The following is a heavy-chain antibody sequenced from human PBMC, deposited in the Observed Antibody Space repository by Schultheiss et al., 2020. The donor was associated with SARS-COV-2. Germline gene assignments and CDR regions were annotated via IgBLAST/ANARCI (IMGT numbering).Heavy chain of an antibody. Sequence: GGSLRLSCAASGFTFSSYAMHWVRQAPGKGLEWVSGISWNSGSIGYADSVKGRFTISRDNAKNSLYLQMNSLRAEDTALYYCAKLNDYSKVGYFDYWGQGTLVTVSS. CDR3: AKLNDYSKVGYFDY. CDR2: ISWNSGSI. V-gene: IGHV3-9*01. J-gene: IGHJ4*02. D-gene: IGHD4-11*01. CDR1: GFTFSSYA.